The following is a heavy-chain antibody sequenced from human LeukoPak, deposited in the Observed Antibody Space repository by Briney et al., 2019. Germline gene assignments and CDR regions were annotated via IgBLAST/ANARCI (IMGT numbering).Heavy chain of an antibody. V-gene: IGHV3-23*01. J-gene: IGHJ4*02. D-gene: IGHD3-3*02. Sequence: EGSLRLASAAAASTFSSYGMNWVRQAPGKGLGWVSGISGDAGRTYYADSVKGRFTIYRDNSKNTLYLQMNSLGAEDTAVYYCVQDWAWGAFAYWGQGTLVTVSS. CDR1: ASTFSSYG. CDR3: VQDWAWGAFAY. CDR2: ISGDAGRT.